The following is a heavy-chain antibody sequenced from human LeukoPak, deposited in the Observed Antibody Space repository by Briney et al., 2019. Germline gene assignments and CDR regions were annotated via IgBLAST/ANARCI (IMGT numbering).Heavy chain of an antibody. CDR3: ARDGGYSYGYAYYYYMDV. V-gene: IGHV1-69*05. CDR1: GGTFSSYA. CDR2: IIPIFGTA. J-gene: IGHJ6*03. Sequence: SVKVSCKASGGTFSSYAISWVRQAPGQGLEWMGGIIPIFGTANYAQKFQGRVTITTDESTSTAYMELSSLRSEDTAVYYCARDGGYSYGYAYYYYMDVWGKGTTVTVSS. D-gene: IGHD5-18*01.